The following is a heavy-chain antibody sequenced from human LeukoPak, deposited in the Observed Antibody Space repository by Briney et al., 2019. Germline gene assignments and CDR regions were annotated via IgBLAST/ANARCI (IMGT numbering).Heavy chain of an antibody. CDR3: ARVDGYNYVFDY. CDR2: INHSGST. J-gene: IGHJ4*02. D-gene: IGHD5-24*01. V-gene: IGHV4-34*01. CDR1: GGSFSGYY. Sequence: SETLSLTCAVYGGSFSGYYWSWIRQPPGKGLEWIGEINHSGSTNYNPSLKSRVTISVDTSKNQFSLKLSSVTAADTAVYYCARVDGYNYVFDYWGQGTLVTVSS.